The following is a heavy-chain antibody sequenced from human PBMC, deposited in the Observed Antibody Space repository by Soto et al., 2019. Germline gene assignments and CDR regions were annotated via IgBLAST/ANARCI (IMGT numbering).Heavy chain of an antibody. CDR3: ARGDTVTGKNVFDF. D-gene: IGHD2-21*02. CDR1: AGSFSGFY. Sequence: LQQWGAGLLKPSETLSLTCGVYAGSFSGFYWTWIRQPPGKGLEWIGEINHSGSTNLNPSLESRVPISVDTSKNQFSLKLSSVTAADTALYYCARGDTVTGKNVFDFWGQGTLVTVSS. J-gene: IGHJ3*01. CDR2: INHSGST. V-gene: IGHV4-34*01.